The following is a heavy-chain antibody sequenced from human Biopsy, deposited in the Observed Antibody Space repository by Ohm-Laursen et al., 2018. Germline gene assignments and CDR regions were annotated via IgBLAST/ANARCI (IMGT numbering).Heavy chain of an antibody. V-gene: IGHV3-23*01. CDR2: ISGSGGRT. D-gene: IGHD1/OR15-1a*01. CDR3: AKEVFSAVGTSGFDP. CDR1: GFYFSNYA. Sequence: LRLSCAASGFYFSNYAMSWVRQAPGKGLEWVSGISGSGGRTYYAESMKGRFTISRDNSKKTVYLQMKSLRAEDTAVYYCAKEVFSAVGTSGFDPWGQGTLVTVSS. J-gene: IGHJ5*02.